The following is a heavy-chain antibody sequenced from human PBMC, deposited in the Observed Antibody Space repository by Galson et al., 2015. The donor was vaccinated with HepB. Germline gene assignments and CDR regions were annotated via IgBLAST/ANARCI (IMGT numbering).Heavy chain of an antibody. CDR1: GFTFSSYA. Sequence: SLRLSCAASGFTFSSYAMSWVRQAPGKGLEWVSAISGSGGSTYYADSVKGRFTISRDNSKNTLYLQMNSLRAEDTAVYYCAKDMYSSGWYPLDYWGQGTLVTVSS. D-gene: IGHD6-19*01. CDR2: ISGSGGST. CDR3: AKDMYSSGWYPLDY. V-gene: IGHV3-23*01. J-gene: IGHJ4*02.